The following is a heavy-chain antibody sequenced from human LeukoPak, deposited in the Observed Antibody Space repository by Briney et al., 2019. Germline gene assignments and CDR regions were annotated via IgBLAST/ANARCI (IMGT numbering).Heavy chain of an antibody. V-gene: IGHV3-30-3*01. CDR2: ISYDGSNK. CDR1: GFTFSSYA. J-gene: IGHJ4*02. CDR3: TTDRFREATYVR. D-gene: IGHD5-12*01. Sequence: GGSLRLSCAASGFTFSSYAMHWVRQAPGKGLEWVAVISYDGSNKYYADSVKGRFTISRDNSKNTLYLQMNSLRAEDTAVYYCTTDRFREATYVRWGQGTLVTVSS.